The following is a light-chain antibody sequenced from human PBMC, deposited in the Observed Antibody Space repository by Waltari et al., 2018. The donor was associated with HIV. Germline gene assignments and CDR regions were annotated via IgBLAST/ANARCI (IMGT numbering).Light chain of an antibody. J-gene: IGKJ1*01. CDR1: QIIDNY. Sequence: DIQMTQSPSSLSASVGDRVTITCRASQIIDNYLNWYQQKPGQAPKFLIYAASNLQSGVPSRFSGSGSGTDFTLTISSLQPEDFATYFCQQSYSTLATFGQGTKVDIK. V-gene: IGKV1-39*01. CDR3: QQSYSTLAT. CDR2: AAS.